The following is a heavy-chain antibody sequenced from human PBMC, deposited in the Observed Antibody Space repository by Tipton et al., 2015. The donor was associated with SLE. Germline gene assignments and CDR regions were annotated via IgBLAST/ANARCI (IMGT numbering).Heavy chain of an antibody. CDR1: GYTFTGYY. Sequence: QSGPEVKKPGASVKVSCKASGYTFTGYYMHWVRQAPGQGLEWMGRINPNSGGTNYAQKFQGRVTMTRDTSISTAYMELSRLRSDDTAVYYCARLEQQLVLPLYSGMDVWGQGTTVTVSS. CDR2: INPNSGGT. CDR3: ARLEQQLVLPLYSGMDV. J-gene: IGHJ6*02. V-gene: IGHV1-2*06. D-gene: IGHD6-13*01.